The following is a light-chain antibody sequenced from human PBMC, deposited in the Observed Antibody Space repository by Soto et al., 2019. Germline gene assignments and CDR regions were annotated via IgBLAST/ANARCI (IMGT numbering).Light chain of an antibody. V-gene: IGLV2-14*01. Sequence: QSALTQPASVSGSPGQSITISCTGSTSDVGGFNFVSWYQQHPGKAPKLLISEVRNRPSGISNRFSGSKSGNTASLTISGLQTEDEADYYCSSYRSSATFVFGTGTKVTVL. J-gene: IGLJ1*01. CDR2: EVR. CDR1: TSDVGGFNF. CDR3: SSYRSSATFV.